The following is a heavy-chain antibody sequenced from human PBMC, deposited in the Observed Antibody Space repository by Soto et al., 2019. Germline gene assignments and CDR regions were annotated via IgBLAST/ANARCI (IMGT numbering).Heavy chain of an antibody. Sequence: QLQLQESGPRLVKTSETLSLICTVSGGSISSIEFSWTGIRQPPGKGLELIGSIYNTGRTSYNPTLKSRVTISVDMFRNEFSLKLSSVPAADPAVYHCARYNSWGQGILVTVSS. J-gene: IGHJ5*02. V-gene: IGHV4-39*01. D-gene: IGHD1-1*01. CDR3: ARYNS. CDR2: IYNTGRT. CDR1: GGSISSIEFS.